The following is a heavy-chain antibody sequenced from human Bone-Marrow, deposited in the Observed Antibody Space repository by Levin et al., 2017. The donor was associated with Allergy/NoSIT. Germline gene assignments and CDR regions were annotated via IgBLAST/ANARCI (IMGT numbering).Heavy chain of an antibody. V-gene: IGHV4-39*01. CDR2: IYYSGST. D-gene: IGHD6-6*01. CDR3: ARGRSSSPYNWFDP. CDR1: GGSISSSSYY. J-gene: IGHJ5*02. Sequence: GSLRLSCTVSGGSISSSSYYWGWIRQPPGKGLEWIGSIYYSGSTYYNPSLKSRVTISVDTSKNQFSLKLSSVTAADTAVYYCARGRSSSPYNWFDPWGQGTLVTVSS.